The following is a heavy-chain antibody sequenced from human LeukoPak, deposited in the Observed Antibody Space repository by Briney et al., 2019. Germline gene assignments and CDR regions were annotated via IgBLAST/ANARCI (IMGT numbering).Heavy chain of an antibody. Sequence: GGSLRLSCAASGFTVSSNYMSWVRQAPGKGLEWVSVIYSGGSTYYADSVKGRFTISRDNSKNTLYLQMNSLRAEDTAVCYCARDTVNSGSYLDYWGQGTLVTVSS. V-gene: IGHV3-66*01. CDR3: ARDTVNSGSYLDY. D-gene: IGHD1-26*01. CDR2: IYSGGST. CDR1: GFTVSSNY. J-gene: IGHJ4*02.